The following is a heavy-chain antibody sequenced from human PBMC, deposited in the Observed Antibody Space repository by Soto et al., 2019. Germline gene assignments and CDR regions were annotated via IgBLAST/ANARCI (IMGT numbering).Heavy chain of an antibody. CDR3: METLTTSDS. Sequence: EVQLVESGGGLVQPGGSLKLSCAASGFSFSGSEMHWVRQASGRGLEWIACISTKVNNYATAYATSVEGRFTVSRDDSRNTAYLQMNSLKTEDTAVYYCMETLTTSDSWGQGTLVTVSS. V-gene: IGHV3-73*01. D-gene: IGHD3-9*01. J-gene: IGHJ4*02. CDR1: GFSFSGSE. CDR2: ISTKVNNYAT.